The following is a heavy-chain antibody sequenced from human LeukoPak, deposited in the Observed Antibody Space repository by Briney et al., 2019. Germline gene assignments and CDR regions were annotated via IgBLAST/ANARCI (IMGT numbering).Heavy chain of an antibody. CDR2: IYYSGST. CDR3: ARDRVTMVRGVPSGMDV. CDR1: GGSISSYY. J-gene: IGHJ6*04. D-gene: IGHD3-10*01. V-gene: IGHV4-59*01. Sequence: SETLSLTCTVSGGSISSYYWSWIRQPPGKGLEWIGYIYYSGSTNYNPSLKSRVTISVDTSKNQFSLKLSSVTAADTAVYYCARDRVTMVRGVPSGMDVWGKGTTVTVSS.